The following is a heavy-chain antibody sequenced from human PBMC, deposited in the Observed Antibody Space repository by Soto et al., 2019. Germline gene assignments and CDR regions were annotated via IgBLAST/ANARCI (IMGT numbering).Heavy chain of an antibody. J-gene: IGHJ6*02. CDR3: ARDRLMATAGTARHYFGLDV. Sequence: SETLSLTCSVSGGSIRSGGYYWSWVRQNPRRGLEWIGNIYYSGNTYYNPSLKSRLTISVDTSKNQFSLNLSSVTAADTAVYYCARDRLMATAGTARHYFGLDVWGQGTTVTVS. V-gene: IGHV4-31*03. CDR1: GGSIRSGGYY. CDR2: IYYSGNT. D-gene: IGHD5-18*01.